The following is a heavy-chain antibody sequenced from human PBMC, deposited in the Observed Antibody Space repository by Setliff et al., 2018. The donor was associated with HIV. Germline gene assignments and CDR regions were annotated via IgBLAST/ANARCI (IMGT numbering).Heavy chain of an antibody. V-gene: IGHV4-30-4*08. CDR2: IFYSGST. Sequence: PSETLSLTCTVSGGSISSGDYYWTWIRQPPGEGLEWIGYIFYSGSTYYNPSLKSRVTISHDTSKNQVALTMTNVDPVDTATYFCARAGPSSGYQYWGQGTLVTVSS. J-gene: IGHJ4*02. D-gene: IGHD6-19*01. CDR3: ARAGPSSGYQY. CDR1: GGSISSGDYY.